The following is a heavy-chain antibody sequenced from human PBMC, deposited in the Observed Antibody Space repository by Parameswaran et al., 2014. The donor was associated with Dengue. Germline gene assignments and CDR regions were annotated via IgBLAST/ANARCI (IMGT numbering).Heavy chain of an antibody. CDR2: MFYTGST. D-gene: IGHD6-13*01. Sequence: VRQAPGKGLEWIGTMFYTGSTYYNPSLKSRVTISVDTSKNQFSLNLNSVTAADTAVYYCARPAGTGYWGQGTLVTVSS. J-gene: IGHJ4*02. CDR3: ARPAGTGY. V-gene: IGHV4-39*01.